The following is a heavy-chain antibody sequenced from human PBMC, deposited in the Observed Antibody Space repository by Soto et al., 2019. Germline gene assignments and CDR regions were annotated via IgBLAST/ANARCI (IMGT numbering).Heavy chain of an antibody. Sequence: QVQLQESGPGLVKPSQTLSLTCTVSGGSISSGGYYWSWIRQHPGKGLQWIGYINYSGSTYYNPSLKSRVTISVDTSKNQFSLKLSSGTAADTAVYYCARVPNYGDYVGYCDYWGQGTLVTVSS. V-gene: IGHV4-31*03. CDR1: GGSISSGGYY. D-gene: IGHD4-17*01. J-gene: IGHJ4*02. CDR2: INYSGST. CDR3: ARVPNYGDYVGYCDY.